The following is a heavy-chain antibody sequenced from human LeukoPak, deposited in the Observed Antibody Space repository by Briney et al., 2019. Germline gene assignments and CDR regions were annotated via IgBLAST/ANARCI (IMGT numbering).Heavy chain of an antibody. J-gene: IGHJ3*02. D-gene: IGHD3-22*01. Sequence: GGSLRLSCAASGFTFSSYWMHWVRQAPGKGLVWVSRINSDGSSTSYADSVKGRFTISRDNAKNTLYLQMNSLRAEDTAVYYCARVTGSGYYYGGDAFDIWSQGTMVTVSS. V-gene: IGHV3-74*01. CDR3: ARVTGSGYYYGGDAFDI. CDR1: GFTFSSYW. CDR2: INSDGSST.